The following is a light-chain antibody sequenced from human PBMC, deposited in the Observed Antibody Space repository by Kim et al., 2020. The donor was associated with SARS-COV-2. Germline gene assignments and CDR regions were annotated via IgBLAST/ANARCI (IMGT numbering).Light chain of an antibody. CDR1: SLRNYD. Sequence: ALGQTVRLTCQGNSLRNYDATWYQQRPGQAPTLVLYGKYDRPSGIPDRFSGSASGNTASLTITGAQAEDEADYYCSSRDSTGDHVVFGGGTQLTVL. V-gene: IGLV3-19*01. CDR2: GKY. J-gene: IGLJ3*02. CDR3: SSRDSTGDHVV.